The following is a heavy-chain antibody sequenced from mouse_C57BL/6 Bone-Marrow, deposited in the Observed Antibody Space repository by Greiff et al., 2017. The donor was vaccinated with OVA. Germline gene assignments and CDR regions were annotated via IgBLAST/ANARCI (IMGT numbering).Heavy chain of an antibody. D-gene: IGHD4-1*02. J-gene: IGHJ3*01. CDR2: INPYNGGT. V-gene: IGHV1-19*01. CDR3: ARSNWDWFAY. Sequence: EVQLQQSGPVLVKPGASVKMSCKASGYTFTDYYMNWVKQSHGKSLEWIGVINPYNGGTSYNQKFKGKATLTVDKSSSTAYMELNSLTSEDSAVYYWARSNWDWFAYWGQGTLVTVSA. CDR1: GYTFTDYY.